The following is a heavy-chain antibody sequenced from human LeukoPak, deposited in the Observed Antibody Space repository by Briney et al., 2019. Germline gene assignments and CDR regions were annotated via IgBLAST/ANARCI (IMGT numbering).Heavy chain of an antibody. V-gene: IGHV4-59*08. J-gene: IGHJ4*02. Sequence: SETLSLTCTVSGGSISSFYWTWIRQPPGKGLEWIGYIYSGGSTHYNPSLKSRVTISVDTSKNQFSLRLGSVTATDTAVYYCSSGWAKYYFDYWGQGTLVTVSS. D-gene: IGHD6-19*01. CDR2: IYSGGST. CDR3: SSGWAKYYFDY. CDR1: GGSISSFY.